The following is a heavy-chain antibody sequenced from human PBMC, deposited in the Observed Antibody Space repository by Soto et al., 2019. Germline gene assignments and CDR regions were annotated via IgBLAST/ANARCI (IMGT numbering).Heavy chain of an antibody. D-gene: IGHD6-13*01. CDR1: GFSFSDYY. V-gene: IGHV3-11*01. Sequence: QVQLVESGGGLVKPGGSLRLSCAASGFSFSDYYMSWIRQAPGKGLEWVSYISSSGSTIYYADSVKGRFTISRDNAKNSLYLQMNSLRAEDTAVYYCARPRSSSWTPLRYGMDVWGQGTTVTVSS. CDR3: ARPRSSSWTPLRYGMDV. CDR2: ISSSGSTI. J-gene: IGHJ6*02.